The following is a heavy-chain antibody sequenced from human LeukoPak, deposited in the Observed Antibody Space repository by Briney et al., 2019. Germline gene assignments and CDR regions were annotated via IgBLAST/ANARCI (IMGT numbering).Heavy chain of an antibody. V-gene: IGHV3-7*01. CDR2: IKQDGSEK. CDR1: GLTFRSYW. D-gene: IGHD5-18*01. Sequence: PGGSLRLSCAASGLTFRSYWMSWVRQAPGKGLEWVANIKQDGSEKYHVDSVKGRFTISRDNAKSSLYLQMDSLRVEDTAVYYCARGYSSDYWGQGTLVTVSS. J-gene: IGHJ4*02. CDR3: ARGYSSDY.